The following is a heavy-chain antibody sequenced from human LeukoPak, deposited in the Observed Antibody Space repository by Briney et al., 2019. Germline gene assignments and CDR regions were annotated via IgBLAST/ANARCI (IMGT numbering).Heavy chain of an antibody. CDR1: GFTFSDYY. Sequence: PGGSLRLSCTACGFTFSDYYMSWIRQAPGKGLEWVSYISSSGSTKYYADPVKGRFTISRDNAKKPLHLQTNSLRAEATAVYYCARARDGYNSGAFDIWGQGTMVTVCS. CDR3: ARARDGYNSGAFDI. V-gene: IGHV3-11*04. J-gene: IGHJ3*02. D-gene: IGHD5-24*01. CDR2: ISSSGSTK.